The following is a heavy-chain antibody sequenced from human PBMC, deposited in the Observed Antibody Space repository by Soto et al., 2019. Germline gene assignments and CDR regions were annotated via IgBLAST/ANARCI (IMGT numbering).Heavy chain of an antibody. D-gene: IGHD5-18*01. CDR3: ARVMAGAMVKGGDY. V-gene: IGHV3-7*01. Sequence: EVQLVESGGGLVQPGGSLRLSCAASGFTFSSYWMSWVRQAPGKGLEWVANIKQDGSEKYYVDSVKGRFTISRDNAKNSLYLQMNSLRAEDTAVYYCARVMAGAMVKGGDYWGQGTLVTVSS. CDR2: IKQDGSEK. J-gene: IGHJ4*02. CDR1: GFTFSSYW.